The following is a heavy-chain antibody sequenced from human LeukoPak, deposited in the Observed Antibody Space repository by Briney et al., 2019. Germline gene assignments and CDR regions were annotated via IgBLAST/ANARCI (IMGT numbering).Heavy chain of an antibody. V-gene: IGHV3-7*01. J-gene: IGHJ3*02. Sequence: GRSLRLSCAASGFTFSSYWMSWVRQAPGKGLEWVANIKQDGSEKYYVDSVKGRFTISRDNAKNSLYLQMNSLRAEDTAVYYCAREVRGSYGPQAFDIWGQGTMVTVSS. D-gene: IGHD5-18*01. CDR1: GFTFSSYW. CDR3: AREVRGSYGPQAFDI. CDR2: IKQDGSEK.